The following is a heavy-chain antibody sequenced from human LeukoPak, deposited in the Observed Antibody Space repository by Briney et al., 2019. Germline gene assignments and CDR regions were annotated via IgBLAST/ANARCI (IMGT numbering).Heavy chain of an antibody. V-gene: IGHV4-4*07. CDR1: SGSISSYY. Sequence: SETLSLTCTVSSGSISSYYWGWVRQPPGKGLEWIGRIYTTGTTHYNPSLKSQVTMSMDTSTNQSSLNLRSMTAADTAVYYCGRQGYTASYYFLDYWSQGTLVAVS. D-gene: IGHD1-26*01. J-gene: IGHJ4*02. CDR2: IYTTGTT. CDR3: GRQGYTASYYFLDY.